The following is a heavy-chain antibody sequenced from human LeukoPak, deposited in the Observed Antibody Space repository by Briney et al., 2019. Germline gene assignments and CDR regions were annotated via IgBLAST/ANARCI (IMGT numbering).Heavy chain of an antibody. V-gene: IGHV3-21*01. D-gene: IGHD4-23*01. Sequence: GGSLRLSCAASGFTFSSYSMNWVRQAPGKGLEWVSSITSSSSYIYYADSVKGRFTISRDNAKNSLYLQMNSLRAEDTAVYYCASFTVAQLNAFDIWGQGTMVTVSS. CDR3: ASFTVAQLNAFDI. CDR2: ITSSSSYI. CDR1: GFTFSSYS. J-gene: IGHJ3*02.